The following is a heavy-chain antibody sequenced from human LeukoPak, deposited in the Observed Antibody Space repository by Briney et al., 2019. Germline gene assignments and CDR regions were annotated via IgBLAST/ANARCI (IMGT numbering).Heavy chain of an antibody. V-gene: IGHV3-64D*06. CDR2: IGSKGDST. J-gene: IGHJ4*02. CDR3: VKRGSVTTMGETYYFDY. D-gene: IGHD4-17*01. Sequence: GGSLRLSCSASGFTFSGYAMHWVRQAPGKGLQYASLIGSKGDSTFYADSVKGRFTISRDNSKNTLYLQMSSLRAEDTAVYYCVKRGSVTTMGETYYFDYWGQGTLVTVSS. CDR1: GFTFSGYA.